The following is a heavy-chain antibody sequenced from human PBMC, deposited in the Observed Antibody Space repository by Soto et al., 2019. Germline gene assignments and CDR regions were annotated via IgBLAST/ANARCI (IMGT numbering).Heavy chain of an antibody. CDR1: GFPFTPYA. CDR2: IRGSGEST. Sequence: EVQLLESGGGLVQPGGSLRFSWAPSGFPFTPYAITWVRKAPGKGWKWVSVIRGSGESTYYPDPVKGRFTISSDNSKNTLYLQMNSLRADDTAVYYCARDHGRSGGDAFAFDIWGQGTVVSVSS. D-gene: IGHD3-10*01. V-gene: IGHV3-23*01. J-gene: IGHJ3*02. CDR3: ARDHGRSGGDAFAFDI.